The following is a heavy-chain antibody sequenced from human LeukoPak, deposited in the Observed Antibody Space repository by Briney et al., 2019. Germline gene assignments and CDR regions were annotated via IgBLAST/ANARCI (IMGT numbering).Heavy chain of an antibody. V-gene: IGHV4-39*01. CDR2: IYYSGST. J-gene: IGHJ6*03. D-gene: IGHD3-10*01. CDR3: ARRLDYYGSADYYYYMDV. Sequence: PSETLSLTCTVSGGSISSSSYYWSWIRQPPGKGLEWIGSIYYSGSTYYNPSLKSRVTISVDTSKNQFSLKLSSVTAADTAVYYCARRLDYYGSADYYYYMDVWGKGTTVTVSS. CDR1: GGSISSSSYY.